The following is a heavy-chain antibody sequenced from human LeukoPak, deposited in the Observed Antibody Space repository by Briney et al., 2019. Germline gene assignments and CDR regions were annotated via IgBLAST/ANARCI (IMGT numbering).Heavy chain of an antibody. CDR2: IYYSGST. Sequence: SETLSLTCTVSGGSISSYYWSWIRQPPGRGLEWIGYIYYSGSTNYNPSLKSRVTISVDTSKNQFSLKLSSVTAADTAVYYCACLTTADAFDIWGQGTMVTVSS. CDR3: ACLTTADAFDI. V-gene: IGHV4-59*01. D-gene: IGHD3-22*01. CDR1: GGSISSYY. J-gene: IGHJ3*02.